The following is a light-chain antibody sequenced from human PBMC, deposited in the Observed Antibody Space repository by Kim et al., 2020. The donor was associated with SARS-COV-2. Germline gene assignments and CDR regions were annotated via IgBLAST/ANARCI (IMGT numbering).Light chain of an antibody. Sequence: DIVMTQSPDSLAVSLGERATLNCKSSQTVLYNSNNKNYLAWYQQKPGQAPKLLIYWASIRESGVSDRFSGSGSETDFTLTISSLQAEDVAVYYCQQYYSTPPSFGQGTKL. CDR3: QQYYSTPPS. CDR2: WAS. CDR1: QTVLYNSNNKNY. J-gene: IGKJ2*03. V-gene: IGKV4-1*01.